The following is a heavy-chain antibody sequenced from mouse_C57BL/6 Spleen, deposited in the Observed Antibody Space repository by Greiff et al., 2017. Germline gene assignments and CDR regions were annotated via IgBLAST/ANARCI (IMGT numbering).Heavy chain of an antibody. CDR3: ARGIYYDYLYYFDY. CDR1: GYTFTDYY. V-gene: IGHV1-75*01. J-gene: IGHJ2*01. Sequence: VQLQESGPELVKPGASVKISCKASGYTFTDYYINWVKQRPGQGLEWIGWIFPGSGSTYYNEKFKGKATLTVDKSSSTAYMLLSSLTSEDSAVYFCARGIYYDYLYYFDYWGQGTTLTVSS. CDR2: IFPGSGST. D-gene: IGHD2-4*01.